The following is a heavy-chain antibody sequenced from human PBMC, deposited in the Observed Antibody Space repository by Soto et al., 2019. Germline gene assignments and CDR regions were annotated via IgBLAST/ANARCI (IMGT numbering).Heavy chain of an antibody. CDR2: IKSNTDGGSA. V-gene: IGHV3-15*07. Sequence: EVQLVESGGGLVKPGGSLRLSCAASGFAFSNAWINWVRQAPGKGRQWVGRIKSNTDGGSADYAASGKGRFAVSREDSKNIVYLHTNSLQIEDTAVSYCTPDSRTPMPEVRSDYSGPGALVTVAS. J-gene: IGHJ4*01. CDR1: GFAFSNAW. CDR3: TPDSRTPMPEVRSDY. D-gene: IGHD2-2*01.